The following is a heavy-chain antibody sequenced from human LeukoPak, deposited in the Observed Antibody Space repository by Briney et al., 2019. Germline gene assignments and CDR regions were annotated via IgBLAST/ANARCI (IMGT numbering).Heavy chain of an antibody. CDR1: GFSFSTYA. V-gene: IGHV3-23*01. CDR2: ISTSSASR. CDR3: ARGSDTVVVVAAMVPGPFDM. Sequence: GGSLRLSSVASGFSFSTYAMSSVRQDPGKGLEWLSGISTSSASRFYADFVKGRFNVSRDNSKNALYLEMNSLSADDTAVYYCARGSDTVVVVAAMVPGPFDMWGQGTKVTVSS. D-gene: IGHD2-15*01. J-gene: IGHJ3*02.